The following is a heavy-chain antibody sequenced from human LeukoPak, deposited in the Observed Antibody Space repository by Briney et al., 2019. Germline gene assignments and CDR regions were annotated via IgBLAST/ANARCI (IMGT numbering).Heavy chain of an antibody. D-gene: IGHD5-24*01. CDR3: VRGHGYNLEDYFDN. CDR1: GFNFDDYT. J-gene: IGHJ4*02. CDR2: VAWDGGGT. Sequence: GGSVRLSCAASGFNFDDYTMHWVRQAPGKGLEWVSLVAWDGGGTFFADSVKGRFTVSRDNSKNSLSLYMNSLTTEDTALYYCVRGHGYNLEDYFDNWGQGTLVTVSS. V-gene: IGHV3-43*01.